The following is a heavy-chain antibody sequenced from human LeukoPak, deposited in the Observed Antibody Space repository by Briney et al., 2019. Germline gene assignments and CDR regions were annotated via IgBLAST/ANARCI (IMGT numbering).Heavy chain of an antibody. J-gene: IGHJ3*02. CDR2: IYHSGST. CDR3: ARDRVGVTFGGVIALGAFDI. Sequence: PSETLSLTCTVSGGSISSGGYYWSWIRQPPGKGLEWIGYIYHSGSTYYNPSLKSRVTISVDTSKNQFSLKLSSVTAADTAVYYCARDRVGVTFGGVIALGAFDIWGQGTMVTVSS. CDR1: GGSISSGGYY. V-gene: IGHV4-30-2*01. D-gene: IGHD3-16*02.